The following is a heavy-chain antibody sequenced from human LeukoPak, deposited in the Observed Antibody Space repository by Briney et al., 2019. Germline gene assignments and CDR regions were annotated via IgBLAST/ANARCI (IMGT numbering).Heavy chain of an antibody. CDR3: VRLRRNSDTSGYYYYYDF. Sequence: GGSLRLSCAASGYTFSSFSINWVRQAPGKGLEWVSSISVRSNYIYYADSVSGRFTISRDGARDSLYLQMNSLRAEDTAVYYCVRLRRNSDTSGYYYYYDFWGQGTLVTVSS. CDR2: ISVRSNYI. D-gene: IGHD3-22*01. J-gene: IGHJ4*02. CDR1: GYTFSSFS. V-gene: IGHV3-21*01.